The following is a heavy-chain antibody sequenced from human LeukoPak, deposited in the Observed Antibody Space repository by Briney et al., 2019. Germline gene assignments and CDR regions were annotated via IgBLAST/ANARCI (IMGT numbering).Heavy chain of an antibody. CDR2: IRSKAYGGTT. Sequence: PGGSLRLSCTASGFTFGDYAMSWVRQAPGKGLEWVGFIRSKAYGGTTEYAASVKGRFTISGDDSKSIAYLQMNSLKTEDTAVYYCTRISVVPAAHDAFDIWGQGTMVTVSS. CDR1: GFTFGDYA. V-gene: IGHV3-49*04. D-gene: IGHD2-2*01. J-gene: IGHJ3*02. CDR3: TRISVVPAAHDAFDI.